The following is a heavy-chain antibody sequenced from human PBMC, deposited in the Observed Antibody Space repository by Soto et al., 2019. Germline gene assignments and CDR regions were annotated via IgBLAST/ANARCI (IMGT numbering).Heavy chain of an antibody. CDR3: ATDPLSSFARYV. V-gene: IGHV1-69*13. CDR1: GDTFSSYA. Sequence: SSVKVSCKASGDTFSSYAISWVRQAPGKGLEWMGKIIPTFGRTNYAQKFQGRLTISAGDSTSTAYMELTSLESDDTAVYYCATDPLSSFARYVWGQGTTVTV. CDR2: IIPTFGRT. J-gene: IGHJ6*02. D-gene: IGHD3-10*02.